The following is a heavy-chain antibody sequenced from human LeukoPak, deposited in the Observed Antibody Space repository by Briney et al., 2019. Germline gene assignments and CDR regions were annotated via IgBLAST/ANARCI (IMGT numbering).Heavy chain of an antibody. V-gene: IGHV3-30-3*01. CDR3: TGGPAGYPLI. J-gene: IGHJ4*02. Sequence: GGSLRLSCAASGFTFDTYIMHWVRQAPGKGLEWVAVISHDGTNKYYADSVKGRFTISRDNSKNTLYLQTNSLRAEDTAVYSCTGGPAGYPLIWGQGTLVIVSS. CDR2: ISHDGTNK. D-gene: IGHD6-25*01. CDR1: GFTFDTYI.